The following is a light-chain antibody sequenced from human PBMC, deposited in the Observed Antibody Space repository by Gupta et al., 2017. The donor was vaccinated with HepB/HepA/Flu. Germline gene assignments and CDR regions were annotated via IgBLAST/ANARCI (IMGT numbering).Light chain of an antibody. CDR1: KSNIGSNS. CDR3: AEWDDSLNGLL. CDR2: SND. Sequence: QSVLTQPPSASGTSGQRVTISCSGSKSNIGSNSVNWYQQLPGTAPKLLIYSNDQRPSGVPDRFSGSKSGTSASLAISGLQSEDEADYYCAEWDDSLNGLLFGGGTKVTVL. J-gene: IGLJ2*01. V-gene: IGLV1-44*01.